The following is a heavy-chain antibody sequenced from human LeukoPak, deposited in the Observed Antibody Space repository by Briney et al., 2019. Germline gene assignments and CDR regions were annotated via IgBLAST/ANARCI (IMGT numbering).Heavy chain of an antibody. CDR1: GFTVSSNY. J-gene: IGHJ4*02. V-gene: IGHV3-53*04. D-gene: IGHD4-17*01. CDR3: ARDTVESGYGDYNFDY. CDR2: IYSGGST. Sequence: GGSLRLSCAASGFTVSSNYMSWVRQAPGKGLEWVSVIYSGGSTYYADSVKGRFTISRHNSKNTLYLQMNSLRAEDTAVYYCARDTVESGYGDYNFDYWGQGTLVTVSS.